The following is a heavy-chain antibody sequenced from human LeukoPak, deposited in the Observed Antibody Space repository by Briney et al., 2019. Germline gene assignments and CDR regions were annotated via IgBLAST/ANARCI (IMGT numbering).Heavy chain of an antibody. CDR2: IYYSGST. V-gene: IGHV4-39*01. D-gene: IGHD2-15*01. CDR1: GGSISSSSDY. CDR3: ARLVVVVAATPYVWYFDL. Sequence: PSETLSLTCTVSGGSISSSSDYWGWIRQQRGKGGEWIGRIYYSGSTHNNPAGKSRFTITVDTSKNQFSLKLSSVTAADTAVYYCARLVVVVAATPYVWYFDLWGRGTLVTVSS. J-gene: IGHJ2*01.